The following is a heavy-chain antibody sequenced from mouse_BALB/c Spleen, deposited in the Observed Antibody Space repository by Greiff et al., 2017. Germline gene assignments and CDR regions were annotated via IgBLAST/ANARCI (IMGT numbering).Heavy chain of an antibody. Sequence: VQLQQSGAELMKPGASVKISCKATGYTFSSYWIEWVKQRPGHGLEWIGEILPGSGSTNYNEKFKGKATFTADTSSNTAYMQLSSLTSEDSAVYYCARRFDYYGYDYYAMDYWGQGTSVTVSS. J-gene: IGHJ4*01. CDR1: GYTFSSYW. D-gene: IGHD1-2*01. V-gene: IGHV1-9*01. CDR3: ARRFDYYGYDYYAMDY. CDR2: ILPGSGST.